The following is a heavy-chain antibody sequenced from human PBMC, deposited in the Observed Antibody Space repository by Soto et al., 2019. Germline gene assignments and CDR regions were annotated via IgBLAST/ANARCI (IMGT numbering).Heavy chain of an antibody. Sequence: SETLSLTCTVSGGSISSYYWSWIRQPPGKGLEWIGYIYYSGSTNYNPSLKSRVTISVDTSKNQFSLKLSSVTAADTAVYYCARHEAYCGGDCYSGYFDYWGQGTLVTVSS. CDR2: IYYSGST. CDR3: ARHEAYCGGDCYSGYFDY. D-gene: IGHD2-21*02. V-gene: IGHV4-59*08. CDR1: GGSISSYY. J-gene: IGHJ4*02.